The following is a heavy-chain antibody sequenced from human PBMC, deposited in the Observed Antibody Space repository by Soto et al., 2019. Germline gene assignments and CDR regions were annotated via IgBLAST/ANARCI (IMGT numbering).Heavy chain of an antibody. J-gene: IGHJ6*02. CDR3: ARDGCTNGVCYYYYGMDV. V-gene: IGHV3-30-3*01. D-gene: IGHD2-8*01. Sequence: QVQLVESGGGVVQPGRSLRLSCAASGFTFSSYAMHWVRQAPGKGLEWVAVISYDGSNKYYADSVKGRFTISRDNSKNTLYLQMNSLRAEDTAVYYCARDGCTNGVCYYYYGMDVWGQGTTVTVSS. CDR2: ISYDGSNK. CDR1: GFTFSSYA.